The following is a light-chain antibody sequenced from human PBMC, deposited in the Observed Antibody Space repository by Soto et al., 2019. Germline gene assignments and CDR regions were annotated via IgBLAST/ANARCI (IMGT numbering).Light chain of an antibody. V-gene: IGKV3-20*01. CDR1: QSVTSSY. Sequence: EIVLTQSPGTLSLSPGEGATLSCRASQSVTSSYLAWYQRKPGQAPRLLIYGASSRATGIPDRFSGSGSATDCTLTISRLEPEDFAVYFCQQYGSSPPTFGQGTKVDIK. J-gene: IGKJ1*01. CDR2: GAS. CDR3: QQYGSSPPT.